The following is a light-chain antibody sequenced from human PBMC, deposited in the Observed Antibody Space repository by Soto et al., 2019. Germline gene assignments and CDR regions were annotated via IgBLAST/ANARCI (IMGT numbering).Light chain of an antibody. J-gene: IGLJ2*01. CDR1: NIGSNS. Sequence: SYELTQPPSVSVAPGKTARITCGGNNIGSNSVHWYQQKPGQAPVLVIYYDSDRPSGMPERFSGSNSGNTATLTITRVEAGDEADYYCQVWDSSSDHPVFGGGTKVTVL. CDR3: QVWDSSSDHPV. V-gene: IGLV3-21*04. CDR2: YDS.